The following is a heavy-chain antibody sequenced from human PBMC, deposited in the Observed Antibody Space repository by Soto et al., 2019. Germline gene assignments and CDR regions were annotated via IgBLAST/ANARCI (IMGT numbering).Heavy chain of an antibody. CDR1: GGSISSYY. J-gene: IGHJ6*02. CDR2: IYYSGST. Sequence: PSETLSLTCTVSGGSISSYYWSWIRQPPGKGLEWIGYIYYSGSTNYNPSLKSRVTISVDTSKNQFSLKLSSVPAADTAVYYCAIDPRYSSSWHYGMDVWGQGTTVTVSS. V-gene: IGHV4-59*01. D-gene: IGHD6-13*01. CDR3: AIDPRYSSSWHYGMDV.